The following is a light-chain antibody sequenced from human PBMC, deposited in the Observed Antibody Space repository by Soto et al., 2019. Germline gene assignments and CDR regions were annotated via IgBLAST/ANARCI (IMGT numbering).Light chain of an antibody. J-gene: IGKJ4*01. CDR3: QQLNGSQCA. CDR2: SAS. V-gene: IGKV1-9*01. Sequence: DIQLTQSPSFLSASVGDTVTITCRASQGMSTYLAWYQQKPGKVPKLLIRSASTLQSGVPPRFSGGGSGTEFTLTISTLQPDDSGIYYCQQLNGSQCAFGGGTNVEIK. CDR1: QGMSTY.